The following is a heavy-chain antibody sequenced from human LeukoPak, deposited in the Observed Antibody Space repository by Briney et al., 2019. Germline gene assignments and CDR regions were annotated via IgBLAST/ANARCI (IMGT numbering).Heavy chain of an antibody. Sequence: QAGGSLRLSCVASGFTFSTYWMHGVRQPPGKGLVWLSRISTNGRSTYYADSVKGRFTISRDNARNTLYLHMNSLRAEDTAVYYCLRDLIRGDQGTLVTVSS. D-gene: IGHD3-10*01. CDR3: LRDLIR. CDR1: GFTFSTYW. J-gene: IGHJ4*02. CDR2: ISTNGRST. V-gene: IGHV3-74*01.